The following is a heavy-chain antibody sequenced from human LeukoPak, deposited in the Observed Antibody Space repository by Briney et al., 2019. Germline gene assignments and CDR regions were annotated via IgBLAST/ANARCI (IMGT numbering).Heavy chain of an antibody. CDR3: TSSYSSSWVVGGY. V-gene: IGHV3-15*01. D-gene: IGHD6-13*01. J-gene: IGHJ4*02. Sequence: GGSLRLSCAASGFAFSNAWMTWVRQAPGKGLEWVGRIKSKADGGTADYAAPVKGRFTISRDDSKNTLYLQMNSLKTEDTGVYYCTSSYSSSWVVGGYLGQGTLVTVSS. CDR1: GFAFSNAW. CDR2: IKSKADGGTA.